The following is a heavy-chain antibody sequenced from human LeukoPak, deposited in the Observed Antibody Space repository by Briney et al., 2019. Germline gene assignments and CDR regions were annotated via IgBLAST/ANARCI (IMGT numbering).Heavy chain of an antibody. CDR2: VYDSGST. V-gene: IGHV4-61*10. D-gene: IGHD5-24*01. Sequence: SETLSLTCNVSGSSISSGSYYWSWIRQPAGKGLEWIGRVYDSGSTNYNPSLKSRVTISVDTSKNQFSLKLSSVTAADTAVYYCARGREMATNWGQGTLVTVSS. CDR3: ARGREMATN. J-gene: IGHJ4*02. CDR1: GSSISSGSYY.